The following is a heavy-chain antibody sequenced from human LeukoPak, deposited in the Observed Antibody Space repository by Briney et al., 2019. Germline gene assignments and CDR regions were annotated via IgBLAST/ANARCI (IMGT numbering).Heavy chain of an antibody. CDR3: ARDSAVCSGGSCSDY. D-gene: IGHD2-15*01. J-gene: IGHJ4*02. CDR2: IKQDGSEK. CDR1: GFTFSSYW. Sequence: GGSLRLACAASGFTFSSYWMSWVRQAPGKGLEWVANIKQDGSEKYYVDSVKGRFTISRDNAKNSLYLQMNSLRAEDTAVYYCARDSAVCSGGSCSDYWGQGTLVTVSS. V-gene: IGHV3-7*05.